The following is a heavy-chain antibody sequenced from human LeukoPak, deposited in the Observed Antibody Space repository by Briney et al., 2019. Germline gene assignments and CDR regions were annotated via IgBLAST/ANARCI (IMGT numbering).Heavy chain of an antibody. Sequence: TPSESLSLTCTVSGGSISSGSYYWGSIRQPPAKGLEWIATIYYSGSPYYTPSLKSRVTISIDTSKNQFSLKLSSVTAADTAVYYCARSSPPSIAAAGTRRADYWGQGTLATVSS. CDR1: GGSISSGSYY. CDR2: IYYSGSP. CDR3: ARSSPPSIAAAGTRRADY. J-gene: IGHJ4*02. V-gene: IGHV4-39*07. D-gene: IGHD6-13*01.